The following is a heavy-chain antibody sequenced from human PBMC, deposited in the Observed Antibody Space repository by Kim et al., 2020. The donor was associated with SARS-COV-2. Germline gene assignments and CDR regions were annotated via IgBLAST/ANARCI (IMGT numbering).Heavy chain of an antibody. CDR3: ARFIRAYYYGSGKFDY. CDR1: GGSISSGGYS. J-gene: IGHJ4*02. D-gene: IGHD3-10*01. V-gene: IGHV4-30-2*01. Sequence: SETLSLTCAVSGGSISSGGYSWSWIRQPPGKGLEWIGYIYHSGSTYYNPSLKSRVTISVDRSKNQFSLKLSSVTAADTAVYYCARFIRAYYYGSGKFDYWGQGTLVTVSS. CDR2: IYHSGST.